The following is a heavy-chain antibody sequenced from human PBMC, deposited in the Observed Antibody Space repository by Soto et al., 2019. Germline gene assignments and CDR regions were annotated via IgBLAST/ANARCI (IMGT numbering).Heavy chain of an antibody. CDR2: IYYSGST. D-gene: IGHD6-13*01. CDR1: GGYISSSGYY. J-gene: IGHJ4*02. Sequence: SETMCLTCSVAGGYISSSGYYWGWIRQPPGKGLEWIGSIYYSGSTYYNPSLKSRVTISVDTSKNQFSLKLSSVTAADTAVYYCASAYSSSWYGGYYFDYWGQGTLVTVSS. V-gene: IGHV4-39*01. CDR3: ASAYSSSWYGGYYFDY.